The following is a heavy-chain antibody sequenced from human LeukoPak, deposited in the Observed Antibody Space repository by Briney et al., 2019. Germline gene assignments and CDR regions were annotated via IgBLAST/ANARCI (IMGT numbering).Heavy chain of an antibody. CDR2: ISSNGGST. CDR1: GFTFSSYA. V-gene: IGHV3-64D*06. J-gene: IGHJ1*01. Sequence: GGSLRLSCSASGFTFSSYAMHWVRQAPGKGLEYVSAISSNGGSTYYADSVNGRFTISRDNSKNTLYPQMSSLRAEDTAVYYCVKDSSGWTGYFQHWGQGTLVTVSS. CDR3: VKDSSGWTGYFQH. D-gene: IGHD6-19*01.